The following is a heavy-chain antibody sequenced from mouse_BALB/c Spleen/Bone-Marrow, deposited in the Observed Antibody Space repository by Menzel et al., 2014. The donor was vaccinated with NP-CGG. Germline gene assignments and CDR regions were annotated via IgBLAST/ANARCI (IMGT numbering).Heavy chain of an antibody. V-gene: IGHV4-1*02. D-gene: IGHD1-2*01. Sequence: EVKLQESGGGLVQPGGSLKLSCAASGFDFSRYWMSWVRPAPGKGLEWIGEINPDSSTINYTPSLKDKSIITRDNAKNTLYLQMSKVRSEDTALYYCGRQGYYGYFAYWGQGTLVTVSA. CDR2: INPDSSTI. J-gene: IGHJ3*01. CDR1: GFDFSRYW. CDR3: GRQGYYGYFAY.